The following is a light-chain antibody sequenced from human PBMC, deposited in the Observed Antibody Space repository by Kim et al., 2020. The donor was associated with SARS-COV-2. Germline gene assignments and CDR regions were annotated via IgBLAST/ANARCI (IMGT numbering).Light chain of an antibody. CDR2: GTS. CDR3: QEYDRPPYT. V-gene: IGKV3-20*01. CDR1: QSIAPNH. J-gene: IGKJ2*01. Sequence: SPGERATLSCRASQSIAPNHLAWFQQKPGQAPRLLIYGTSSRATGIPDRFSVSESGTDFTLTISRLEPEDVAVYFCQEYDRPPYTFGQGTKLEI.